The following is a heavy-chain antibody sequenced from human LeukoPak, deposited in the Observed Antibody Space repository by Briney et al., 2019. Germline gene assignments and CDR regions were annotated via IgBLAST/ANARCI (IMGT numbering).Heavy chain of an antibody. CDR1: GDSVSSNSAA. J-gene: IGHJ4*02. Sequence: SQTLSLTCAISGDSVSSNSAAWIWIRQSPSRGLEWLGRTYYRSKWYNDYAVSVKSRITINPDTSKNQFSLQLNSVTPEDTAVYYCASSDIAAAGSLDYWGQGTLVTVSS. CDR2: TYYRSKWYN. CDR3: ASSDIAAAGSLDY. D-gene: IGHD6-13*01. V-gene: IGHV6-1*01.